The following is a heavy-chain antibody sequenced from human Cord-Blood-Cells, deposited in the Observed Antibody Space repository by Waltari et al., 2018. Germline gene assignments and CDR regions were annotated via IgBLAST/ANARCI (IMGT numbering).Heavy chain of an antibody. J-gene: IGHJ5*02. CDR3: ARSWGKSGWFDP. CDR1: GGSISRYY. CDR2: IFYSVST. D-gene: IGHD7-27*01. Sequence: QVQLQQSGPGLVKPSETLSLTCTVSGGSISRYYWSWFRQPPGKGLDRIGYIFYSVSTNSRTSFRSRVTLSVDTSKNHSSLKQRSVTAADTSVYYCARSWGKSGWFDPWGQGTLVTVSS. V-gene: IGHV4-59*01.